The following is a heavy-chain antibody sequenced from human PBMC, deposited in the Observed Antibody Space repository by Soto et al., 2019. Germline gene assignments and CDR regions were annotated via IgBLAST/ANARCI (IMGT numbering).Heavy chain of an antibody. J-gene: IGHJ6*02. CDR3: AREVDTAMAYRYYYYYYGMDV. CDR1: AFIFSSNA. V-gene: IGHV3-23*01. CDR2: ISGSGSNT. Sequence: GGSLRLSCEASAFIFSSNAMSWVRQAPGTGLEWVSSISGSGSNTYYADSVKGRFTISRDNSKNTLYLQMNSLRAEDTAVYYCAREVDTAMAYRYYYYYYGMDVWGQGTTVTVSS. D-gene: IGHD5-18*01.